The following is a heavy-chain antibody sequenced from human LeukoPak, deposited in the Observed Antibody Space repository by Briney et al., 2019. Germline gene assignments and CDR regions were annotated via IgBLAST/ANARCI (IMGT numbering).Heavy chain of an antibody. Sequence: PGGSLRLSCAASGFTFSSYDMHWVRQGTGKGLESFTAISSAGDTYYPDSVKGRFTISRESAKNSLYLQMNSLRAGDTAVYYCARGTYDYASGTYYPPDYWGQGTLVTVSS. D-gene: IGHD3-10*01. CDR1: GFTFSSYD. V-gene: IGHV3-13*01. J-gene: IGHJ4*02. CDR3: ARGTYDYASGTYYPPDY. CDR2: ISSAGDT.